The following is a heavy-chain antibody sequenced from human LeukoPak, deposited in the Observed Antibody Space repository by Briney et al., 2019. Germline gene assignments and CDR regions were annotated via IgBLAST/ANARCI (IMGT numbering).Heavy chain of an antibody. CDR1: GFIFSDYY. V-gene: IGHV3-11*01. CDR2: ISSSGSTI. D-gene: IGHD6-13*01. CDR3: ARDPPGSSWYGDYFDY. Sequence: GGSLRLSCAASGFIFSDYYMSWIRQAPGKGLEWVSYISSSGSTIYYADSVKGRFTISRDNAKNSLYLQMNSLRAEDTAVYYCARDPPGSSWYGDYFDYWGQGTLVTVSS. J-gene: IGHJ4*02.